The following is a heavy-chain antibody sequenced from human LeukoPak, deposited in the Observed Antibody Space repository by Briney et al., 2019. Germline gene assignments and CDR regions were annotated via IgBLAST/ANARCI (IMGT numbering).Heavy chain of an antibody. CDR2: TRNKANSYTT. CDR1: GFTVSNYY. J-gene: IGHJ4*02. Sequence: PGGSLRLSCVASGFTVSNYYMDWVRQAPGKGLEWVGRTRNKANSYTTEYAASVKGRFTISRGDSKNSLYLQMNSLKTEDTAVYYCATSLVGKYYFDYWGQGTLVTVSS. V-gene: IGHV3-72*01. D-gene: IGHD2-15*01. CDR3: ATSLVGKYYFDY.